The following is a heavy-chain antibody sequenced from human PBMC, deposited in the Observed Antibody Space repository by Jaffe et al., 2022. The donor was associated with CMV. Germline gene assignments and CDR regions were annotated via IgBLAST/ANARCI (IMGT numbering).Heavy chain of an antibody. D-gene: IGHD6-13*01. V-gene: IGHV3-11*01. CDR2: ISSSGSTI. J-gene: IGHJ6*02. CDR1: GFTFSDYY. CDR3: AREWGEWAAAGDYYYYYGMDV. Sequence: QVQLVESGGGLVKPGGSLRLSCAASGFTFSDYYMSWIRQAPGKGLEWVSYISSSGSTIYYADSVKGRFTISRDNAKNSLYLQMNSLRAEDTAVYYCAREWGEWAAAGDYYYYYGMDVWGQGTTVTVSS.